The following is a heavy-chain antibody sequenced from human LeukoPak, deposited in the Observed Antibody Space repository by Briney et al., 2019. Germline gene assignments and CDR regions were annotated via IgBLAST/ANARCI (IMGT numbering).Heavy chain of an antibody. Sequence: ETLSLTCAVSGYSISSGYYWGWIRQPPGKGLQWIGSIFQRGYSYYNPSLKSRVTISVDTSRNQFSLKLSSVTAADPAVYYCAGDKETTGNGRPNWFDPWGQGTLVTVSS. J-gene: IGHJ5*02. V-gene: IGHV4-38-2*01. CDR2: IFQRGYS. CDR3: AGDKETTGNGRPNWFDP. D-gene: IGHD1-1*01. CDR1: GYSISSGYY.